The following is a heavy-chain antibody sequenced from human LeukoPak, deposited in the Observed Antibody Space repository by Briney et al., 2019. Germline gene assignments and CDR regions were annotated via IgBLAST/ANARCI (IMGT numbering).Heavy chain of an antibody. CDR1: GYSISSGYY. CDR2: IYYSGST. CDR3: ARGYYYDSSGYYSYDAFDI. Sequence: SETLSLTCTVSGYSISSGYYWGWIRQPPGKGLEWIGYIYYSGSTNYNPSLKSRVTISVDTSKNQFSLKLSSVTAADTAVYYCARGYYYDSSGYYSYDAFDIWGQGTMVTVSS. D-gene: IGHD3-22*01. V-gene: IGHV4-61*01. J-gene: IGHJ3*02.